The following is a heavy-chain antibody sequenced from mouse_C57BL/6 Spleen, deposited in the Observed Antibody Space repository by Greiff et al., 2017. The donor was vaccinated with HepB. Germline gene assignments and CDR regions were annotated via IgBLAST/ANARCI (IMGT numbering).Heavy chain of an antibody. V-gene: IGHV5-6*01. D-gene: IGHD2-4*01. CDR1: GFTFSSYG. J-gene: IGHJ2*01. Sequence: EVKLMESGGDLVKPGGSLKLSCAASGFTFSSYGMSWVRQTPDKRLEWVATISSGGSYTSYPDSVKGRFTISRDNAKNTLYLQMSSLKSEDTAMYYCARQGFYDHGGYFYYWGQGTTLTVSS. CDR2: ISSGGSYT. CDR3: ARQGFYDHGGYFYY.